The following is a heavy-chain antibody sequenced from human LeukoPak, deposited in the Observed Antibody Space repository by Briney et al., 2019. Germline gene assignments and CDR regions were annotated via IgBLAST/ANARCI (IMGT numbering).Heavy chain of an antibody. CDR1: GFTFRTYA. D-gene: IGHD2-21*01. V-gene: IGHV3-23*01. CDR3: AKSDCGGDHCKLLNY. Sequence: PGGSLRLSCAASGFTFRTYAMAWVRQPPGKGPEWVSAVSDNGGATRYADSVKGRFTISRDNSKDTLYLQMNSLRAEDTAFYYCAKSDCGGDHCKLLNYWGQGTLVTASS. CDR2: VSDNGGAT. J-gene: IGHJ4*02.